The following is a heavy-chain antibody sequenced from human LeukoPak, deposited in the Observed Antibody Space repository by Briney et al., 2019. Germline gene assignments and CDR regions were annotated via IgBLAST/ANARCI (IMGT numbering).Heavy chain of an antibody. V-gene: IGHV3-23*01. J-gene: IGHJ4*02. CDR2: IRDSGGST. CDR3: AKDRRDSSSWLYYFDY. Sequence: GGSLRLSCAASGFTFSSYAMSWVRQAPGKGLEWVSGIRDSGGSTYYADSGKGRFTISRDNSKNTLYLQMNSLRAEDTAVYYCAKDRRDSSSWLYYFDYWGQGTLVTVSS. D-gene: IGHD6-13*01. CDR1: GFTFSSYA.